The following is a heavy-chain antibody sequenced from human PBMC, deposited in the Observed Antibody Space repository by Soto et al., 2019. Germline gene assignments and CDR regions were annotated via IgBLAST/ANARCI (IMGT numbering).Heavy chain of an antibody. J-gene: IGHJ6*02. CDR1: GGSISSGDYY. CDR3: ARFVTISYGMDV. V-gene: IGHV4-30-4*01. CDR2: IYYSGST. Sequence: SETLSLTCTVSGGSISSGDYYWSWIRQPPGKGLEWIGYIYYSGSTYYNPSLKSRVTISVDTSKNQFSLKLSSVTAADTAVYYCARFVTISYGMDVWGQGTTVTVSS. D-gene: IGHD3-3*01.